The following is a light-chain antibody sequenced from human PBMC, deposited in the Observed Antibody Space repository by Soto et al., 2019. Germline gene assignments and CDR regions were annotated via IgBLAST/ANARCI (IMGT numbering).Light chain of an antibody. V-gene: IGLV2-8*01. Sequence: QSALTQPPSASGSPGQSVTISCTGTSSDVGGYNYVSWYQHHPGKAPKLIIYEVYKRPSGVPDRFSGSKSGNTAALTVSGLQAEDEADYYCSSHVGTNSYVFGTGTKVT. CDR3: SSHVGTNSYV. CDR1: SSDVGGYNY. CDR2: EVY. J-gene: IGLJ1*01.